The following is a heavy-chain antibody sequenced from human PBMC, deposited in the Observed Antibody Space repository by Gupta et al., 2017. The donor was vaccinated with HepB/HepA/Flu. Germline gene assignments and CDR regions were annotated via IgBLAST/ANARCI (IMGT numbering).Heavy chain of an antibody. Sequence: QVQLQESGPGLVKPSETLSLTCTVSGGSISSYYWSWIRQPPGKGLEWIGYIYYSGSTNYNPSLKSRVTISVDTSKNQFSLKLSSVTAADTAVYYCARQGKSTVKYYYYGMDVWGQGTTVTVSS. CDR1: GGSISSYY. V-gene: IGHV4-59*08. CDR2: IYYSGST. CDR3: ARQGKSTVKYYYYGMDV. J-gene: IGHJ6*02. D-gene: IGHD4-17*01.